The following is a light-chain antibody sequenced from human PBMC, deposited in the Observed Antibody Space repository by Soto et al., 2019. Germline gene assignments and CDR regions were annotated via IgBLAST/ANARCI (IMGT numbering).Light chain of an antibody. CDR2: EGS. J-gene: IGLJ2*01. V-gene: IGLV2-23*01. CDR3: CSYAGSSTLV. Sequence: SVLTQPASVSGSPGQSVSISCTGTSSDVGSYNLVSWYQQHPGKAPKVLIFEGSKGPSGVSNRFSASKSGNTASLTISGLQAEDEAYYYCCSYAGSSTLVFGGGTKLTVL. CDR1: SSDVGSYNL.